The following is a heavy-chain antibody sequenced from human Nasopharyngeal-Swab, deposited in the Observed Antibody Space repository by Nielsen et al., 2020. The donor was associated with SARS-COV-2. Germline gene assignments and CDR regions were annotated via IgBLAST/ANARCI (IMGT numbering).Heavy chain of an antibody. J-gene: IGHJ6*03. V-gene: IGHV3-20*01. Sequence: GGSLRLSCAASGFTFDDYGMSWVRQAPGKGLEWVSGINWNGGSTGYADSVKGRFTISRDNAKNSLYLQMNSLRAEDTALYHCVIVATIGGYYYYYMDVWGKGTTVTVSS. D-gene: IGHD5-12*01. CDR2: INWNGGST. CDR1: GFTFDDYG. CDR3: VIVATIGGYYYYYMDV.